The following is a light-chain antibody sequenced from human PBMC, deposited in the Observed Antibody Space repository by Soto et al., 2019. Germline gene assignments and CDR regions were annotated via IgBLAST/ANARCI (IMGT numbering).Light chain of an antibody. J-gene: IGKJ1*01. Sequence: DIQLTQSPSSLSASVGDRVTLTCRASQAISIYLAWYQQKPVKVPKLLIYAASTLQSGVPSRFSGSGSGTDFTRTISSLQPEDVATDYWPKYNSAPWTFGQGTKVYIK. CDR2: AAS. V-gene: IGKV1-27*01. CDR1: QAISIY. CDR3: PKYNSAPWT.